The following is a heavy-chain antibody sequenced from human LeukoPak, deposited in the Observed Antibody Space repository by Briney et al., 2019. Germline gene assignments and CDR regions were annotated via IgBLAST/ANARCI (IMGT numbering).Heavy chain of an antibody. J-gene: IGHJ4*02. CDR3: ARHLRLGFYYSSRSSYFDY. CDR2: ISYDGSNK. CDR1: GFTFSSYA. D-gene: IGHD6-13*01. Sequence: GGSLRLSCAASGFTFSSYAMHWVRQAPGKGLEWVAVISYDGSNKYYADSVKGRFIISRDNSKNTLYLQMNSLRAEDTAVYYCARHLRLGFYYSSRSSYFDYWGQGTLVTVSS. V-gene: IGHV3-30-3*01.